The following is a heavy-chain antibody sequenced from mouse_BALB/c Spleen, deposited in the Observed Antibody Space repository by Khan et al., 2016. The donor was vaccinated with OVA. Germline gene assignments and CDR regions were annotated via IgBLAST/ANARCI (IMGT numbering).Heavy chain of an antibody. Sequence: VHVKQSGAELAKPGASVKMSCKASGYTFTTYWLHWVKQRPGQGLEWIGYINPTSGYTDYNEKFKDKATLSADKSSRTAYMQLSSLTSEDSAGYYCTRYRIDYWGQGTTLTVAS. CDR1: GYTFTTYW. D-gene: IGHD2-12*01. V-gene: IGHV1-7*01. CDR3: TRYRIDY. CDR2: INPTSGYT. J-gene: IGHJ2*01.